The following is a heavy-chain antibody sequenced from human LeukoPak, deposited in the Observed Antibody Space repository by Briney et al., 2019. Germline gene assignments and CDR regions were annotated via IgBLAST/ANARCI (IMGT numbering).Heavy chain of an antibody. J-gene: IGHJ4*02. CDR2: INHSGST. CDR3: VRHRRPTYYYDSSGYYSYYFDY. CDR1: GGSFSGYY. V-gene: IGHV4-34*01. Sequence: PSETLSLTCAVYGGSFSGYYWSWIRQPPGKGLEWIGEINHSGSTNYNPSLKSRVTISVDTSKNQFSLKLSSVTAADTAVYYCVRHRRPTYYYDSSGYYSYYFDYWGQGTLVTVSS. D-gene: IGHD3-22*01.